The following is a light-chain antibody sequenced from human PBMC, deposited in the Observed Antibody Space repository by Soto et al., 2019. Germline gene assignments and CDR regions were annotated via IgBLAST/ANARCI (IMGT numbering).Light chain of an antibody. V-gene: IGKV1-5*03. J-gene: IGKJ2*01. CDR1: QSISSW. Sequence: DIQMTQSPSTLSASVGDRVTITCRASQSISSWLAWYQQKPGKAPKLLIYKASSLESGVPSRFSGSGSRTEFTLTISRLQPDDFATYYCQQYNSYTYTFGQGTKLEIK. CDR2: KAS. CDR3: QQYNSYTYT.